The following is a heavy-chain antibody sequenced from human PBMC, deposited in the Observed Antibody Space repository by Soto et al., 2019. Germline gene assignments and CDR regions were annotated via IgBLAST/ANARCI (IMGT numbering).Heavy chain of an antibody. CDR1: GGTFSSYA. V-gene: IGHV1-69*13. CDR2: IIPIFGTA. J-gene: IGHJ3*02. D-gene: IGHD4-17*01. CDR3: ARGIHYGDYVDAFDI. Sequence: SVKVSCKASGGTFSSYAISWVRQAPGQGLEWMGGIIPIFGTANYAQKFQGRVTITADESTSTAYMELSSLRSEDTAVYYCARGIHYGDYVDAFDIWGQGTMVTVSS.